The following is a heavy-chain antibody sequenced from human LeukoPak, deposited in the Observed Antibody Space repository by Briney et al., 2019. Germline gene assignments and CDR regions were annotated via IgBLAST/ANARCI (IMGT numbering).Heavy chain of an antibody. Sequence: ASVKVSCKASGYTFTSYGISWVRQAPGQGLEWMGWISAYNGNTNYAQKLQGRVTMTTDTSTSTAYMELRSLRSDDTAVYYCARDYGTGYSSSWRPEYFRHWGQGTLVTVSS. CDR3: ARDYGTGYSSSWRPEYFRH. CDR2: ISAYNGNT. J-gene: IGHJ1*01. CDR1: GYTFTSYG. D-gene: IGHD6-13*01. V-gene: IGHV1-18*01.